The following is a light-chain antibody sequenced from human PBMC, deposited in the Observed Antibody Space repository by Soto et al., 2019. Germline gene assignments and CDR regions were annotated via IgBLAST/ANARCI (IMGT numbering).Light chain of an antibody. J-gene: IGKJ1*01. Sequence: DIQMTQWPSSLSASVGYRFTNTSQASQSISSSFLNWYQEKPGKAPKLVPFSASSLQSGVPSRFSGSGSGTDFTLTISSLQPEDFATSYCQQSYRTPTWTFGQGTKVDIK. CDR3: QQSYRTPTWT. CDR1: QSISSSF. V-gene: IGKV1-39*01. CDR2: SAS.